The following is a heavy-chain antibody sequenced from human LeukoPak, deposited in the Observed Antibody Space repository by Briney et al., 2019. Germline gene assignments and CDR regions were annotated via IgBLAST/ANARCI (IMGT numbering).Heavy chain of an antibody. CDR3: ARGYSYGYYFDY. Sequence: PGGSLRLSCATSGFTFSDYWISWVRQAPGKGLEWVANIKPDGSEKNYVDSVKGRFTISRDNSKNTLYLQMNSLRAEDTAVYYCARGYSYGYYFDYWGQGTLVTVSS. D-gene: IGHD5-18*01. V-gene: IGHV3-7*03. CDR2: IKPDGSEK. CDR1: GFTFSDYW. J-gene: IGHJ4*02.